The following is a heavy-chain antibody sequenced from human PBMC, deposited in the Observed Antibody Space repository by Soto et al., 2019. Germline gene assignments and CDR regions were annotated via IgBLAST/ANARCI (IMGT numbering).Heavy chain of an antibody. D-gene: IGHD6-19*01. CDR1: GFTFSSYG. CDR3: AKDPLMAGTAVYYFDY. CDR2: ISYDRSNK. V-gene: IGHV3-30*18. Sequence: GGSLRLSCAASGFTFSSYGMHWVRQAPGKGLGWVAVISYDRSNKYYADSVKGRFTISRDNSKNTLYLQMNSLRAEDTAVYYCAKDPLMAGTAVYYFDYWGQGTLVTAPQ. J-gene: IGHJ4*02.